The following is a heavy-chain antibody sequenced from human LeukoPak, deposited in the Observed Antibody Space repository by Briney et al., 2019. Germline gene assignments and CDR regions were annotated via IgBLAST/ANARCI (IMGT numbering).Heavy chain of an antibody. V-gene: IGHV3-21*01. CDR3: AKDGGYYYDSSGYHDAFDI. J-gene: IGHJ3*02. D-gene: IGHD3-22*01. Sequence: WIRQPPGKGLEWVSSITSSSSYIYYADSVKGRFTISRDNSKNTLYLQMNSLRAEDTAVYYCAKDGGYYYDSSGYHDAFDIWGQGTMVTVSS. CDR2: ITSSSSYI.